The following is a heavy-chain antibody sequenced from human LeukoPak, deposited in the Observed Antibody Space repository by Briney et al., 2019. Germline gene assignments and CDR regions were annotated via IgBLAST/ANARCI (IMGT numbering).Heavy chain of an antibody. CDR3: ASHSSGWYNGALDN. D-gene: IGHD6-19*01. Sequence: PGGSLRLSCAASGFTFSSSAMSWVRQAPGKGLEWVSAISGSGGSTYYADSVKGRFTISRDNSKNTLYLQMNSLRVEDTAVYYCASHSSGWYNGALDNWGQGTLVTVSS. CDR2: ISGSGGST. J-gene: IGHJ4*02. V-gene: IGHV3-23*01. CDR1: GFTFSSSA.